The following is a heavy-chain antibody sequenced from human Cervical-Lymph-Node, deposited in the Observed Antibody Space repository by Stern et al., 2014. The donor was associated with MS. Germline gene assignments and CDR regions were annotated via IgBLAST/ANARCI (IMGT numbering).Heavy chain of an antibody. D-gene: IGHD6-13*01. Sequence: QVQLVQSGAEVKKPGSSMKVSCKASGGTFSTIEISWVRQAPEQGLEWLGGINPLFGTTHYAQKVQGRATIVADESTNTVNMKLSCLRSEDTAVYYCVRDQGGIAATWGQGTQVTVSS. CDR1: GGTFSTIE. V-gene: IGHV1-69*01. CDR2: INPLFGTT. CDR3: VRDQGGIAAT. J-gene: IGHJ4*02.